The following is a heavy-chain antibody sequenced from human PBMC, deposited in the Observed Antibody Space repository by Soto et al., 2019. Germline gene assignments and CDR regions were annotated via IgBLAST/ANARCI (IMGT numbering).Heavy chain of an antibody. J-gene: IGHJ4*02. CDR3: ARDSSFDDSSGYLDY. CDR2: ISSSSGSI. D-gene: IGHD3-22*01. Sequence: LRLSCAAAGFTVDSYRINWVRQAPGKGLEWVSYISSSSGSIFYADSVRGRFTISRDNAKNSVFLHLNSLRAEDTAVYYCARDSSFDDSSGYLDYWGQGTLVTVSS. CDR1: GFTVDSYR. V-gene: IGHV3-48*01.